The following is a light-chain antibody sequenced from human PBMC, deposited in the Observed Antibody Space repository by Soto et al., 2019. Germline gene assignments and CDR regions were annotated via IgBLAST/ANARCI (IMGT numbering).Light chain of an antibody. CDR3: QQYLSIPRT. J-gene: IGKJ1*01. CDR2: WAS. V-gene: IGKV4-1*01. Sequence: DNVMTQSPDSLAVSLGERATINCKSSQSVLYSSDNKNYLAWYQHKPGQPPKLLIYWASTRESGVPDRFSGSGSGTDFTLTISSLQAEDVAVYYCQQYLSIPRTFGQGTKVDI. CDR1: QSVLYSSDNKNY.